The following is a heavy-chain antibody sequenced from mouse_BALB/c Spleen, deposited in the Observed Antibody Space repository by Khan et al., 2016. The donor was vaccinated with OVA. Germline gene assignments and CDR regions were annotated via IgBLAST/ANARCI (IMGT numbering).Heavy chain of an antibody. CDR2: ISTYSGNT. J-gene: IGHJ2*01. D-gene: IGHD2-3*01. V-gene: IGHV1S137*01. CDR1: GYTFTDYA. CDR3: ASPAYDGYYEY. Sequence: QVQLQQSGPELVRPGVSVKISCKGSGYTFTDYAMYWVKQSHAESLEWIGLISTYSGNTNYNQKFKGKATMTVDKSSTTAYMELARLTSEDSAIFYCASPAYDGYYEYWGQGTTLTVSS.